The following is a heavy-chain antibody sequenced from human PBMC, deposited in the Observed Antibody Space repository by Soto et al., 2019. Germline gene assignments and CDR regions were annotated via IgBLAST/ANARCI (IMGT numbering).Heavy chain of an antibody. CDR1: GFTVRSNY. D-gene: IGHD2-2*02. V-gene: IGHV3-53*01. J-gene: IGHJ4*01. CDR3: ARRDPRYPCGDYFDD. Sequence: GGSLRLSCAVSGFTVRSNYMTWVRQAPGKGLEWVAVIHDGGDSKYADSVKGRFTISRDSNKNTVFLQMNALRPEDTAVYYCARRDPRYPCGDYFDDWGHGTLVTVSS. CDR2: IHDGGDS.